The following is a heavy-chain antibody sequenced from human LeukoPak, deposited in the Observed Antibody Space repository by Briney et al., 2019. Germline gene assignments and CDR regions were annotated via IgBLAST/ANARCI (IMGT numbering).Heavy chain of an antibody. J-gene: IGHJ4*02. Sequence: ETLSLTCTVSGGSISSYYWSWIRQPPGKGLEWIGFIYYSGSTYYNPSLKSRVTISVDTSKNQFSLKLSSVTAADTAVYYCARRRDWGFGSYFDYWGQGTLVTVSS. V-gene: IGHV4-59*08. CDR2: IYYSGST. CDR3: ARRRDWGFGSYFDY. D-gene: IGHD7-27*01. CDR1: GGSISSYY.